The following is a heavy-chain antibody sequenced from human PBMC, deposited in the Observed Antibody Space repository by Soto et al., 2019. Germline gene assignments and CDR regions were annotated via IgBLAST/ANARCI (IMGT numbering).Heavy chain of an antibody. CDR2: IYYSGST. V-gene: IGHV4-59*01. CDR1: GGSISSYY. D-gene: IGHD3-10*01. CDR3: ARVGGSGSPIDY. Sequence: XETLSLTCAVAGGSISSYYWSWIRQPPGKGLEWIGYIYYSGSTNYNPSLKSRVTISVDTSKNQFSLKLSSVTAADTAVYYCARVGGSGSPIDYWGQGTLVTVSS. J-gene: IGHJ4*02.